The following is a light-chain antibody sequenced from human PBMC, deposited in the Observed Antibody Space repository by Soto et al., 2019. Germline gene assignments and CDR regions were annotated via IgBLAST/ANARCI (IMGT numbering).Light chain of an antibody. CDR2: GAS. V-gene: IGKV3-20*01. J-gene: IGKJ1*01. Sequence: EIVLTQSPATLSLSPGERATLSCRASQSIRKSLAWYQQRPGQAPRLLIYGASSRATGIPDRFSGSGSGTDFTLTISRLEPEDFAVYYCQQYGSSPWTFGQGTKVDIK. CDR1: QSIRKS. CDR3: QQYGSSPWT.